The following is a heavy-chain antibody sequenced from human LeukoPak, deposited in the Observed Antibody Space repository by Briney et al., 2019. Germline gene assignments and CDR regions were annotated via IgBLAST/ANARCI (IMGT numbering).Heavy chain of an antibody. CDR3: ARSRGASGYYWVDY. D-gene: IGHD3-22*01. J-gene: IGHJ4*02. CDR1: GFTFSSYA. CDR2: ISYDGSKE. V-gene: IGHV3-30-3*01. Sequence: GGSLRLSCAASGFTFSSYAMHWVRQAPGKGLEWVAVISYDGSKEYYADSVKGRFTISRDNPKNTLYLQINSLGAEDTAVYYCARSRGASGYYWVDYWGQGTLVTVSS.